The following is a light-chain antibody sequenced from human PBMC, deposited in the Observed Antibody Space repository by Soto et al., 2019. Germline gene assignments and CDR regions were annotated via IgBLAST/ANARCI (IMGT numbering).Light chain of an antibody. J-gene: IGKJ3*01. V-gene: IGKV3-20*01. CDR1: QGVTPAY. CDR2: GAS. Sequence: ETVLTQSPGTLSLSPGERATLSCRASQGVTPAYLAWYQHKPGQAPRLLIYGASNRATCIPDRFSGSGSGTDFTLTISRLEPEDFAVYSCQQYGGSPLFPFGPGTKVDIK. CDR3: QQYGGSPLFP.